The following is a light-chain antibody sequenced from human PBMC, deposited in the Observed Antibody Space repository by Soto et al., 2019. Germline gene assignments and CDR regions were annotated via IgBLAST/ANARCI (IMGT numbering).Light chain of an antibody. J-gene: IGKJ1*01. CDR1: QGISSA. V-gene: IGKV1-13*02. CDR2: DAS. Sequence: AIQLTQSPSSLSASVGDRVTITCRASQGISSALAWYQQKPGKAPKLLIYDASSLESGVPSRFSGSGSGTDFTLTISSLQPEDFATYYCLQFNSFPWTFGQGTKVEIK. CDR3: LQFNSFPWT.